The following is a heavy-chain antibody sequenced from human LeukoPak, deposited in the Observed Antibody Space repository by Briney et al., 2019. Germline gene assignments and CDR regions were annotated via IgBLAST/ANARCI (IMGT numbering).Heavy chain of an antibody. V-gene: IGHV3-15*01. CDR1: GFTFSNAW. Sequence: GGSLRLSCAASGFTFSNAWMSWVRQAPGKGLEWVGRIKSKTDGGTTDYAAPVKGRFTISRDDSKNTLYLQMNSLKTEDTAVYYCTTGPEWELQYYFDYWGQGTLVTVSS. J-gene: IGHJ4*02. CDR3: TTGPEWELQYYFDY. CDR2: IKSKTDGGTT. D-gene: IGHD1-26*01.